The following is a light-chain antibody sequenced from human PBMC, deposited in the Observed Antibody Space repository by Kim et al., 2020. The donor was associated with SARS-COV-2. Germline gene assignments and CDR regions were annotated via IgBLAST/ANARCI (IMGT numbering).Light chain of an antibody. CDR2: AKN. J-gene: IGLJ2*01. CDR1: SIRSSY. Sequence: SSELTQDPAVSVALGQTVRITCQGDSIRSSYASWYQQKPGQAPILVVFAKNNRPSGIPDRFSGSSSGSTASLTIAGAQAEDEADYYCHSRDSIGNDVIFGGGTQLTVL. CDR3: HSRDSIGNDVI. V-gene: IGLV3-19*01.